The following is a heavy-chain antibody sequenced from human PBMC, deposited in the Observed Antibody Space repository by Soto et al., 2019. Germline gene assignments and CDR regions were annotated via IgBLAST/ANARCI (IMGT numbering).Heavy chain of an antibody. Sequence: PSETLSLTCAVYGGSFSGYYWSWIRQPPGKGLEWIGEINHSGSTNYNPSLKSRVTISVDTSKNQFSMKLSSVTAADTAVYYCARHFSVDYFDYWGQGALVT. CDR2: INHSGST. CDR1: GGSFSGYY. V-gene: IGHV4-34*01. CDR3: ARHFSVDYFDY. J-gene: IGHJ4*02.